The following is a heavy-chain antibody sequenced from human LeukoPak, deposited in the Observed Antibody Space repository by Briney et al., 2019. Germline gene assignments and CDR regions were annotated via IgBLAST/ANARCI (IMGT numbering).Heavy chain of an antibody. J-gene: IGHJ3*02. CDR1: GYTFTSNY. Sequence: PGASVKVSCKASGYTFTSNYIHWVRQAPGQGLEWMGMIYPRDGSTSYAQKFQGRVTVTRDTSTSTVHMELSGLRSEDTAVYYCARDLVSAGFDIWGQGTMVTVSS. V-gene: IGHV1-46*01. CDR2: IYPRDGST. D-gene: IGHD6-6*01. CDR3: ARDLVSAGFDI.